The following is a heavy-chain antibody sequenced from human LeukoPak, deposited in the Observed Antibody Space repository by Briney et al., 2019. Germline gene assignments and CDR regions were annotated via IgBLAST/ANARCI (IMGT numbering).Heavy chain of an antibody. Sequence: ASVKVSCKASGYTFTTYDINWVRQAPGQGLEWMGWMTPNSGDTGYAQNFQGRVNMTRNTSISTAYMELSSLRSEDTAVYYCARPPGNAVTSIYWGQGTLVTVSS. V-gene: IGHV1-8*01. CDR2: MTPNSGDT. J-gene: IGHJ4*02. CDR3: ARPPGNAVTSIY. CDR1: GYTFTTYD. D-gene: IGHD4-17*01.